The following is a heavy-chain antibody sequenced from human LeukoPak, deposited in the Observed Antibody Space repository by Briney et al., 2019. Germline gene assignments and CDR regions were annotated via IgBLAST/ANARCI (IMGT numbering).Heavy chain of an antibody. J-gene: IGHJ5*02. D-gene: IGHD2-15*01. V-gene: IGHV3-7*01. CDR1: GFTFGYFW. Sequence: GGSLRLSCAASGFTFGYFWMSWVRQAPGRGLQWVASMKGDGSLIHYVDSVKGRFTISRDNARSSLYLQMNSLRAEDTAVYYCARGGYCSGGSCWGLDNWFDPWGQGTLVTVSS. CDR3: ARGGYCSGGSCWGLDNWFDP. CDR2: MKGDGSLI.